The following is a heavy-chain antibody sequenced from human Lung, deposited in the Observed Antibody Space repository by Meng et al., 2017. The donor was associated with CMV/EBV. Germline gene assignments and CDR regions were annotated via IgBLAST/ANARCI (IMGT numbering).Heavy chain of an antibody. D-gene: IGHD7-27*01. CDR2: IFTNNGGT. V-gene: IGHV1-2*02. CDR1: GYLFPGYY. J-gene: IGHJ3*01. CDR3: ARALKLGNVAFDL. Sequence: ASVXVSXKASGYLFPGYYIDWLRQAPGQNLEWVGWIFTNNGGTKYAQNFQGRVTMTRDTYISKAYLELSRMRSDDTAMDFCARALKLGNVAFDLLGQGTMVTVSS.